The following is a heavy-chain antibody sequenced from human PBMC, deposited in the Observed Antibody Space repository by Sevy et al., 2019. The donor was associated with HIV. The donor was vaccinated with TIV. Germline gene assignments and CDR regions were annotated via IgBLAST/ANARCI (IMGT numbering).Heavy chain of an antibody. J-gene: IGHJ6*02. CDR1: GFTFSSYS. D-gene: IGHD6-19*01. V-gene: IGHV3-48*02. Sequence: GGSLRLSCAASGFTFSSYSMNWVRQAPGKGLEWVSYISSSSSTIYYADSVKGRFTISRDNAKNSLYLQMNSLRDEDTAWYYCAREGQWLVRFYYYYGMDVWGQGTTVTVSS. CDR2: ISSSSSTI. CDR3: AREGQWLVRFYYYYGMDV.